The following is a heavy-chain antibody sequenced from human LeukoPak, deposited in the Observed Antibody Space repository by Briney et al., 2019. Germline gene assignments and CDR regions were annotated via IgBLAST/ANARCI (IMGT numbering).Heavy chain of an antibody. CDR1: GFTFSSYG. CDR3: AKDDADWSEVFY. J-gene: IGHJ4*02. CDR2: SSYDGRNE. V-gene: IGHV3-30*18. D-gene: IGHD3-3*01. Sequence: GRSLRLSCAGSGFTFSSYGLHWVRQAPGTGLEGAAISSYDGRNEYYADSVKGRLTISRDNFKKALYLQMSSLRPEDTAVYYCAKDDADWSEVFYWGQGTLVTVSP.